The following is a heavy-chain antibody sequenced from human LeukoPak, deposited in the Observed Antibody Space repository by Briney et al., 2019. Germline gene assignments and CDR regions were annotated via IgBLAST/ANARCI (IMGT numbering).Heavy chain of an antibody. V-gene: IGHV1-18*01. CDR2: ISAYNGNT. Sequence: VASVKVSCKASGYTFTSYGIGWVRQAPGQGLEWMGWISAYNGNTNYAQKLQGRVTMTTDTSTSTAYMELRSLRSDDTAVYYCARGYLYYDFWSGYGTSYYFDYWGQGTLVTVSS. CDR1: GYTFTSYG. J-gene: IGHJ4*02. D-gene: IGHD3-3*01. CDR3: ARGYLYYDFWSGYGTSYYFDY.